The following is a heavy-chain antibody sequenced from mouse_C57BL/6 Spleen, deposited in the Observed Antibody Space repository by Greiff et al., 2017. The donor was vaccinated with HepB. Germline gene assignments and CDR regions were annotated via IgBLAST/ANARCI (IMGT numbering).Heavy chain of an antibody. D-gene: IGHD1-1*01. Sequence: QVQLQQSGAELVKPGASVKISCKASGYAFSSYWMNWVKQRPGKGLEWIGQIYPGDGDTNYNGKFKGKATLTADKSSSTAYMQLSSLTSEDSAVYFCARVRGGSSPFDYWGQGTTLTVSS. J-gene: IGHJ2*01. CDR3: ARVRGGSSPFDY. V-gene: IGHV1-80*01. CDR2: IYPGDGDT. CDR1: GYAFSSYW.